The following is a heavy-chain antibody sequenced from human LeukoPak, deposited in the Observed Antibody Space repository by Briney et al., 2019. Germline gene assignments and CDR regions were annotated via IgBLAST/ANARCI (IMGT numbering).Heavy chain of an antibody. V-gene: IGHV3-66*01. Sequence: PGGSLRLSCAASGFTVSSNYMSWVRQAPGKGLEWVSVIYSGGSTYYADSVKGRFTISRDNSKNTLYLQMNSLRAEDTAVYYCASGSRYYDSSGYYHLEYYYYGMDVWGQGTTVSVSS. J-gene: IGHJ6*02. CDR2: IYSGGST. D-gene: IGHD3-22*01. CDR1: GFTVSSNY. CDR3: ASGSRYYDSSGYYHLEYYYYGMDV.